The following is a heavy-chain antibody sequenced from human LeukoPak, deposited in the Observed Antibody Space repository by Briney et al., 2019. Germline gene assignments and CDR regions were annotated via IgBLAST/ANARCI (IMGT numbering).Heavy chain of an antibody. V-gene: IGHV3-48*03. CDR2: ISSSASTI. D-gene: IGHD6-13*01. Sequence: GGSLRLSCAASGFTFSSYEMNWVRQAPGKGLEWVSYISSSASTIYYADSVKGRFTISRDNAKNSLYLQMNSLRAEDTAVYYCASRAVEYSSSWYSGYFDYWGQGTLVTVSS. J-gene: IGHJ4*02. CDR1: GFTFSSYE. CDR3: ASRAVEYSSSWYSGYFDY.